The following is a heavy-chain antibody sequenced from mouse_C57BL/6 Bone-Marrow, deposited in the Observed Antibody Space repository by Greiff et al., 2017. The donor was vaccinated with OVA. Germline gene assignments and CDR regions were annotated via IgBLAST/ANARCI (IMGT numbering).Heavy chain of an antibody. J-gene: IGHJ4*01. CDR2: IWRGGST. CDR3: AKKGYYYVSSLYAMDY. V-gene: IGHV2-5*01. D-gene: IGHD1-1*01. Sequence: VQLQQSGPGLVQPSQSLSITCTVSGFSLTSYGVHWVRQSPGKGLEWLGVIWRGGSTDYNAAFMSRLSITKDNSKSQVFFKMNSLQADDTAIYYCAKKGYYYVSSLYAMDYWGQGTSVTVSS. CDR1: GFSLTSYG.